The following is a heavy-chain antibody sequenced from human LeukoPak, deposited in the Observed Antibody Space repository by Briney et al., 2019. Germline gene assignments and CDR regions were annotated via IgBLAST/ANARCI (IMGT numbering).Heavy chain of an antibody. D-gene: IGHD2-2*01. CDR3: ARDTVCSSTSCQEREDYYYYMDV. Sequence: SETLSLTCTVSGGSISSYYWSWIRQPAGKGLEWIGRIYTSGSTNYNPSLKSRVTMSVDTSKNQFSLKLSSVTAAATAVYYCARDTVCSSTSCQEREDYYYYMDVWGKGTTVTVSS. CDR2: IYTSGST. CDR1: GGSISSYY. V-gene: IGHV4-4*07. J-gene: IGHJ6*03.